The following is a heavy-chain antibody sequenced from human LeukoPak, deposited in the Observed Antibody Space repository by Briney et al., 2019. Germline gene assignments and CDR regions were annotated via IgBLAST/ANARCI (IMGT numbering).Heavy chain of an antibody. D-gene: IGHD2-21*02. CDR3: TTSPAPGGDVGDY. Sequence: PGGSLRLSCAASGFTFSSYSMNWVRQAPGKGLEWVGRIKSKTDGGTTDYAAPVKGRFTISRDDSKNTLYLQMNSLKTEDTAVYYCTTSPAPGGDVGDYWGQGTLVTVSS. V-gene: IGHV3-15*01. J-gene: IGHJ4*02. CDR1: GFTFSSYS. CDR2: IKSKTDGGTT.